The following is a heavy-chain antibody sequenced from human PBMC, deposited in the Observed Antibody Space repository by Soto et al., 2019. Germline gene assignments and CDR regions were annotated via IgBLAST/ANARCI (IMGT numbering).Heavy chain of an antibody. J-gene: IGHJ5*02. V-gene: IGHV1-69*13. CDR3: ARSPAYDFWSGYCWFDP. D-gene: IGHD3-3*01. CDR2: ITPIFGTA. CDR1: GGTFSSYA. Sequence: SVKVSCKASGGTFSSYAISWVRQAPGQGLEWMGGITPIFGTANYAQKFQGRVTITADESTSAAYMELSSLRSEDTAVYYCARSPAYDFWSGYCWFDPWGQGTLVTVSS.